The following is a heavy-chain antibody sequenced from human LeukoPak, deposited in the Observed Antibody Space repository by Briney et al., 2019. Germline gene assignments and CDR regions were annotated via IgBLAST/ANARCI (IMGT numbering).Heavy chain of an antibody. D-gene: IGHD3-10*01. Sequence: SVKVSCKASGGTFSSYAISWVRQAPGQGLEWMGGIIPIFGAANYAQQFQGRGTITADKSTSTAYMELSSLRSEDPAVYYCARGGITMVRGVIRPHYFDYWGQGTLVTVSS. CDR3: ARGGITMVRGVIRPHYFDY. J-gene: IGHJ4*02. CDR2: IIPIFGAA. CDR1: GGTFSSYA. V-gene: IGHV1-69*06.